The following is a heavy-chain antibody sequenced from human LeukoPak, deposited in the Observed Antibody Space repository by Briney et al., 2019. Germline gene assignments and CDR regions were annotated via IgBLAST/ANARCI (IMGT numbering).Heavy chain of an antibody. CDR2: INHSGST. D-gene: IGHD3-22*01. CDR1: GGSFSGYY. J-gene: IGHJ4*02. CDR3: ARGGYYYDSSGYYSPY. V-gene: IGHV4-34*01. Sequence: PSETLSLTCVVSGGSFSGYYWSWIRQPPGKGLEWIGEINHSGSTNYNPSLKSRVTISVDTSKNQFSLKLSSVTAADTAVYYCARGGYYYDSSGYYSPYWGQGTLVTVSS.